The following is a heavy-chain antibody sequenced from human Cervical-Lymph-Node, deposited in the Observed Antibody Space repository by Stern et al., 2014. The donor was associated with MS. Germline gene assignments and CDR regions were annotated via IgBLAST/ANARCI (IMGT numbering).Heavy chain of an antibody. V-gene: IGHV4-59*01. CDR2: IYYTGST. CDR3: ARVVVLAGSRWFDP. J-gene: IGHJ5*02. D-gene: IGHD2-15*01. Sequence: QLQLQESGPGLVKPSATLSLTCTVSGDSISGNYWRWIRQPPGKGLEWIGYIYYTGSTSYNPSLKSRVTIPIDSSKTQFSLSLNSVTAADTAVYYCARVVVLAGSRWFDPWGQGILVSVSS. CDR1: GDSISGNY.